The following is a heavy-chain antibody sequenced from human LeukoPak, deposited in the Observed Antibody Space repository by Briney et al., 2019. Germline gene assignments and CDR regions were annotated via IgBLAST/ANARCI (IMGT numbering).Heavy chain of an antibody. D-gene: IGHD3-22*01. V-gene: IGHV3-30*04. CDR1: GFTFSSYA. J-gene: IGHJ4*02. Sequence: GGSLRLSCAASGFTFSSYAMHWVRQAPGKGLEWVAVISYDGSNKYYADSVKGRFTISRDNAKNSLYLQMNSLRAEDTAVYYCAREPTYYCDSSGYYPYFDYWGQGTLVTVSS. CDR2: ISYDGSNK. CDR3: AREPTYYCDSSGYYPYFDY.